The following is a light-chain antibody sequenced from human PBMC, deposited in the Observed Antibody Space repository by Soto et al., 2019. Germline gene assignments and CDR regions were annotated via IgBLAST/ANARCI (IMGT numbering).Light chain of an antibody. CDR2: AAS. J-gene: IGKJ2*01. CDR3: QQYYNYPYT. CDR1: QGISSY. V-gene: IGKV1-8*01. Sequence: AIRMTQSPSSFSTSTGDRVTVTCRASQGISSYLAWYQQKPGKAPKLLIYAASTLQSGVPSRFSGSGSGTDFTLTISSLQSEDFATYYCQQYYNYPYTFGQGTKLEI.